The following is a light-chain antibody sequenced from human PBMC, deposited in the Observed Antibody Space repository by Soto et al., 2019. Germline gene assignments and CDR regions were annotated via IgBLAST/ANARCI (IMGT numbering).Light chain of an antibody. J-gene: IGKJ1*01. Sequence: DVVMTQSPLSLPVALGQPASISCRSSQSLAYSDGNTNLHWLLQRPGQSPRRLIYKVSNRDSGVPDRFSGSGSGTAFTLKISRVEAEDVGIYYCMQGTHWPPTFGQGTKVEIK. CDR3: MQGTHWPPT. CDR2: KVS. V-gene: IGKV2-30*01. CDR1: QSLAYSDGNTN.